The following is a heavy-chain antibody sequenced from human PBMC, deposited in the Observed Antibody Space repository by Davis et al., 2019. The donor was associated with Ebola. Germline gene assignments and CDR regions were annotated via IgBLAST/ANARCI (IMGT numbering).Heavy chain of an antibody. J-gene: IGHJ4*02. CDR1: GYTFTSYG. V-gene: IGHV1-18*01. Sequence: ASVKVSCKASGYTFTSYGISWVRQAPGQGLEWMGWISAYNGNTNYAQKLQGRVTMTTDTSTSTAYMELRSLRSDDTAVYSCARAAKYSWSYPVDYWGQGTLVTVSS. CDR2: ISAYNGNT. CDR3: ARAAKYSWSYPVDY. D-gene: IGHD1-26*01.